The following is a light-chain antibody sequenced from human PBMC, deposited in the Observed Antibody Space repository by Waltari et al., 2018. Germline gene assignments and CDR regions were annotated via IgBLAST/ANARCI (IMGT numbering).Light chain of an antibody. Sequence: DIQMTQSPSSLSASVGDRVTITCRASQTIYINLNWYQQKPGRAPKLLIYSTSSLQSGGPSRFSGSGSGTDFTLTISSLQPEDVASYFCQQSYSTPETFGQGTKLEIK. CDR1: QTIYIN. CDR3: QQSYSTPET. V-gene: IGKV1-39*01. CDR2: STS. J-gene: IGKJ2*01.